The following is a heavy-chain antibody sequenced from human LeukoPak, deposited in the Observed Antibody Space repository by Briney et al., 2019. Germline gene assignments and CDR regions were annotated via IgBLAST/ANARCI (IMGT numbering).Heavy chain of an antibody. CDR3: ARGGPEYLSDY. CDR1: GYTLTGYY. D-gene: IGHD2-2*02. CDR2: INPNSGGT. J-gene: IGHJ4*02. Sequence: ASVKVSCKASGYTLTGYYMHWVRQAPGQGLEWMGWINPNSGGTNYAQKFQGRVTMTRDTSTSTVYMELSSRRSEDTAVYYCARGGPEYLSDYWGQGTLVTVPS. V-gene: IGHV1-2*02.